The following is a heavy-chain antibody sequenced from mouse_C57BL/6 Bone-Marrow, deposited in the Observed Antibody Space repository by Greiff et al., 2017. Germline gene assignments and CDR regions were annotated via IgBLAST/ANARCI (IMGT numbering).Heavy chain of an antibody. V-gene: IGHV5-15*01. CDR3: ARQNKGYFDV. CDR1: GFTFSDYG. Sequence: EVKLVESGGGLVQPGGSLKLSCAASGFTFSDYGMAWVRQAPRKGPEWVAFISNLAYSIYYADTVTSRFTISRENAKNTLYLEMSSLRSEDTAMYYCARQNKGYFDVWGTGTTVTVSS. J-gene: IGHJ1*03. CDR2: ISNLAYSI.